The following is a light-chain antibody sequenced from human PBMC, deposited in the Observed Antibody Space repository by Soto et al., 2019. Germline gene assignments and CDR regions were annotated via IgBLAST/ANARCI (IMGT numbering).Light chain of an antibody. CDR3: RVWDGISDHPV. J-gene: IGLJ2*01. Sequence: SYELTQAPSVSVAPGQTARITCGGKNIGSESVHWYQQKPGQAPVLVVYDDSDRPSGIPERFSGSNSGNTATLTISRVAAGDEADYYCRVWDGISDHPVFGGGTKLTVL. V-gene: IGLV3-21*02. CDR2: DDS. CDR1: NIGSES.